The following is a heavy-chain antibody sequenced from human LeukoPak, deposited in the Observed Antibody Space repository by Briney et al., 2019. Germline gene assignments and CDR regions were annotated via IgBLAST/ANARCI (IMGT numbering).Heavy chain of an antibody. Sequence: SETPSLTCTVSGGSISSYYWSWIRQPPGKGLEWIGYIYYSGSTNYNPSLKSRVTMSVDTSKNQFSLKLSSVTAADTAVYYCARFIDEIDNWFDPWGQGTLVTVSS. V-gene: IGHV4-59*01. D-gene: IGHD3-16*02. J-gene: IGHJ5*02. CDR2: IYYSGST. CDR3: ARFIDEIDNWFDP. CDR1: GGSISSYY.